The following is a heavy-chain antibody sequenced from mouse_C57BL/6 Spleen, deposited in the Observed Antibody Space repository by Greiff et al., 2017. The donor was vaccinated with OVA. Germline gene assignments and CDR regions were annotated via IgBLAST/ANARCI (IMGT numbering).Heavy chain of an antibody. Sequence: QVQLQQPGAELVKPGASVKMSCKASGYTFTSYWITWVKQRPGQGLEWIGDIYPGSGSTNYNEKFKSKATLTVDTSSSTAYMQLSSLTSEDSAVDYFARYYGRVAWFAYWGQGTLVTVSA. V-gene: IGHV1-55*01. D-gene: IGHD1-1*01. CDR2: IYPGSGST. J-gene: IGHJ3*01. CDR1: GYTFTSYW. CDR3: ARYYGRVAWFAY.